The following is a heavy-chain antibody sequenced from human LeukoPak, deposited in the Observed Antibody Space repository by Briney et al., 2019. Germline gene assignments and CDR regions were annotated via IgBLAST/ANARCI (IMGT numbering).Heavy chain of an antibody. J-gene: IGHJ4*02. V-gene: IGHV3-21*04. CDR2: ISSSSSYI. D-gene: IGHD3-10*01. CDR3: AREVRLYYGSGSYVVYFDY. Sequence: GGSLRLSCAASGFTFSSYSMNWVRQAPGKGLEWVSSISSSSSYIYYADSVKGRFTISRDNAKNTLYLQMNSLRAEDTAVYYCAREVRLYYGSGSYVVYFDYWGQGTLVTVSS. CDR1: GFTFSSYS.